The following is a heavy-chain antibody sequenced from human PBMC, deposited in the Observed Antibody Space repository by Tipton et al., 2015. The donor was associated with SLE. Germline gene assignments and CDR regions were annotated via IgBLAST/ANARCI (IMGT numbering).Heavy chain of an antibody. D-gene: IGHD2-15*01. V-gene: IGHV4-38-2*02. J-gene: IGHJ3*02. CDR2: IYHSGTT. CDR1: GFSISSYY. Sequence: TLSLTCTVSGFSISSYYWGWIRQPPGKGLEWLGTIYHSGTTYYNPSLKSRLTLSIDTSKNQFSLKLSSVTAADTAVYYCAIPTTQHCSGGGCYRHDAFDIWGQGTMVTVSS. CDR3: AIPTTQHCSGGGCYRHDAFDI.